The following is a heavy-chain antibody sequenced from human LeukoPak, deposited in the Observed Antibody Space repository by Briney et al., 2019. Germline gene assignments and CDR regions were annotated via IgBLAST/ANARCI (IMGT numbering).Heavy chain of an antibody. Sequence: GGSLRLSCAVSGFTVSSNYMSWVRQAPGKGLEWVSYISNSVSTIYYADSVKGRFTISRDNAKNSLYLQMNSLRAEDTAVYYCARDPLGVTIPMDVWGKGTTVTVSS. J-gene: IGHJ6*03. D-gene: IGHD1-26*01. CDR2: ISNSVSTI. CDR3: ARDPLGVTIPMDV. CDR1: GFTVSSNY. V-gene: IGHV3-11*04.